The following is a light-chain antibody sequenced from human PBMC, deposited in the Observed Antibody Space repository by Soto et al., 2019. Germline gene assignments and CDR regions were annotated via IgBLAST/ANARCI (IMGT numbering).Light chain of an antibody. Sequence: EIVMTQSPATLSVSPGERATLSCRASRSVSSYLAWYQQKPGQAPRLLIYGASSRATGIPDRFSGSGSGTDFTLTINRLEPEDFAVYYCQQYGSSITFGQGTRLEIK. CDR1: RSVSSY. J-gene: IGKJ5*01. CDR3: QQYGSSIT. CDR2: GAS. V-gene: IGKV3-20*01.